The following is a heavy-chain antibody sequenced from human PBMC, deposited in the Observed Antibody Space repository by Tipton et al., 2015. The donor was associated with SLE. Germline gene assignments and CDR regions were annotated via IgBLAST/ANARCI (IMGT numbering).Heavy chain of an antibody. D-gene: IGHD2-2*01. CDR1: GGSISSGSYY. V-gene: IGHV4-61*02. CDR2: IYTSGST. J-gene: IGHJ4*02. Sequence: LRLSCTVSGGSISSGSYYWSWIRQPAGKGLEWIGRIYTSGSTNYNPSLKSRATISVATSKNQFSLKLSSVTAADTAVYYCARDLAYCSSTSCFDYFDYWGQGTLVTVSS. CDR3: ARDLAYCSSTSCFDYFDY.